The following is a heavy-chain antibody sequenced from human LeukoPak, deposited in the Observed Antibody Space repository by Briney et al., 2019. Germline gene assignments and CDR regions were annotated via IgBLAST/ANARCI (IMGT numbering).Heavy chain of an antibody. CDR3: ARGSYYYDSSGYYYGLDY. CDR2: IIPIFGTA. V-gene: IGHV1-69*01. J-gene: IGHJ4*02. Sequence: AVKVCCKASGGTFSSYAISWVRQAPGQGLEWMGGIIPIFGTANYAQKFHGRVTITADESTSTAYMELSSLRSEDTAVYYCARGSYYYDSSGYYYGLDYWGQGTLVTVSS. CDR1: GGTFSSYA. D-gene: IGHD3-22*01.